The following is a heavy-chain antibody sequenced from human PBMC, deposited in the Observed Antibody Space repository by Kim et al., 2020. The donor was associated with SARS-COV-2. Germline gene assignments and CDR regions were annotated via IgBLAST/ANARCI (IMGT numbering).Heavy chain of an antibody. CDR3: ARVPVGASSLYYFDF. D-gene: IGHD2-15*01. V-gene: IGHV3-11*05. J-gene: IGHJ4*02. CDR1: GINFSDYY. CDR2: ISSSGSYT. Sequence: GGSLRLSCEASGINFSDYYRSWIRQAPGKGLVWVSYISSSGSYTKYADSLKGRVTTPRDNAENSLYLEMNSLSADDTAVYYCARVPVGASSLYYFDFWGQGTLVTVSS.